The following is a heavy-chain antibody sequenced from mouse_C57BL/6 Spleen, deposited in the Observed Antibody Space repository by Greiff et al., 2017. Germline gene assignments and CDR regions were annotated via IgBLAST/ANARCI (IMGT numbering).Heavy chain of an antibody. CDR3: ARKDRGFDY. CDR1: GYTFTSYW. Sequence: VKLQQPGAELVRPGSSVKLSCKASGYTFTSYWMHWVKQRPIQGLEWIGNIDPSDSDTHYNQKFKDKATLTVDKSSSTAYMQHSSLTSEDSAVYYCARKDRGFDYWGQGTTLTVSS. J-gene: IGHJ2*01. V-gene: IGHV1-52*01. CDR2: IDPSDSDT.